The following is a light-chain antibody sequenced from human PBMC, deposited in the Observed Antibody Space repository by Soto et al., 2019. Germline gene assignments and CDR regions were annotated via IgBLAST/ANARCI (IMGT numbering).Light chain of an antibody. J-gene: IGLJ1*01. CDR3: NSFTTSTTYV. V-gene: IGLV2-14*01. CDR2: GVT. Sequence: QSVLTQPASVSGSPGQSITISCTGTSSDVAYYNYVSWYQQHPDRAPKLLIYGVTNRPSGVSNRFSGSKSGNTASLTISGLQAEDEADYYCNSFTTSTTYVFGPGTKVTVL. CDR1: SSDVAYYNY.